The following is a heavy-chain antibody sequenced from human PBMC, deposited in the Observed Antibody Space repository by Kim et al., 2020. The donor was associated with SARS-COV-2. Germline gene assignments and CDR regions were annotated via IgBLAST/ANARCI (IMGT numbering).Heavy chain of an antibody. CDR3: ARDQAGILGTNGLQY. V-gene: IGHV4-30-4*01. CDR2: IYYSGDR. D-gene: IGHD1-7*01. CDR1: GASISSEDHY. Sequence: SETLSLTCTVSGASISSEDHYWSWIRQSPGAGLEWIGYIYYSGDRYYNPSLKSRVTISMDTSKNEFSLKLGSVTAADTAVYYCARDQAGILGTNGLQYWGQGILVTVSS. J-gene: IGHJ4*02.